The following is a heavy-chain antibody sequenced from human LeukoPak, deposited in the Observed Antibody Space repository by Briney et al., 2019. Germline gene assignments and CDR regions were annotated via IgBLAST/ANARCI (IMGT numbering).Heavy chain of an antibody. CDR3: ARERHPRIAVAVFDY. D-gene: IGHD6-19*01. V-gene: IGHV3-30*03. CDR2: ISYDGSNK. CDR1: GFTFSSYG. Sequence: PGRSLRLSCAASGFTFSSYGMHWVRQAPGKGLEWVAVISYDGSNKYYADSVKGRFTISRDNSKNTLYLQMNSLRAEDTAVYYCARERHPRIAVAVFDYWGQGTLVTVSS. J-gene: IGHJ4*02.